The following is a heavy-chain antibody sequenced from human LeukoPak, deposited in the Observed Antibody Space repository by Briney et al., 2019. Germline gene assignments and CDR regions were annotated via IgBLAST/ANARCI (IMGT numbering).Heavy chain of an antibody. V-gene: IGHV4-59*01. CDR3: ASLFDY. CDR2: IYYSGST. Sequence: PSETLSLTCAVYGGSFSGYYWCWIRQPPGKGLEWIGYIYYSGSTNYNPSLKSRVTISVDTSKNQFSLKLSSVTAADTAVYYCASLFDYWGQGTLVTVSS. CDR1: GGSFSGYY. J-gene: IGHJ4*02.